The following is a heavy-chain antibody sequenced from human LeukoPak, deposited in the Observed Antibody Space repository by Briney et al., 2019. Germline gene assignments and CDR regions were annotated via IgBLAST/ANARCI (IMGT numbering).Heavy chain of an antibody. CDR3: ARQAIAATGNWFDP. Sequence: SETLSLTCAVSGYSISSGYYWGWIRQPPGKGLEWIGSIYHSGSTYYNPSLKSRFTISVDTSKNQFSLKVSSVTAADTAVYYCARQAIAATGNWFDPWGQGTLVTVSS. CDR2: IYHSGST. CDR1: GYSISSGYY. D-gene: IGHD2-15*01. J-gene: IGHJ5*02. V-gene: IGHV4-38-2*01.